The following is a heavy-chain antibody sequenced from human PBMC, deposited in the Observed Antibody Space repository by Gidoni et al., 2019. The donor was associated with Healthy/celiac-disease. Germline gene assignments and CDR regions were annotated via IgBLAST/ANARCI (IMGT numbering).Heavy chain of an antibody. Sequence: EVQLVESGGGLVQPGRSLRLSCAASGFTFDDYAMDWVRQAPGKGLEWVSGISWNSGSIGYADSVKGRFTISRDNAKNSLYLQMNSLRAEDTALYYCAKGDSSSWEVGFGYWGQGTLVTVSS. CDR3: AKGDSSSWEVGFGY. J-gene: IGHJ4*02. CDR1: GFTFDDYA. D-gene: IGHD6-13*01. CDR2: ISWNSGSI. V-gene: IGHV3-9*01.